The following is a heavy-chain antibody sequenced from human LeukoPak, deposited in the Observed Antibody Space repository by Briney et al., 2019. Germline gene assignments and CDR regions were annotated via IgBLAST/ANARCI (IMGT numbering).Heavy chain of an antibody. CDR2: ISSHGGST. J-gene: IGHJ4*02. CDR3: VKDEAPYYYDSSGYYFGD. Sequence: QPGRSLRLSCAASGFTFSSYAMHWVRQAPGKGLEYVSAISSHGGSTYYADSVKGRFTISRDNSKNTLYLQMSSLRAEDTAVYYCVKDEAPYYYDSSGYYFGDWGQGTLVTVSS. V-gene: IGHV3-64D*09. CDR1: GFTFSSYA. D-gene: IGHD3-22*01.